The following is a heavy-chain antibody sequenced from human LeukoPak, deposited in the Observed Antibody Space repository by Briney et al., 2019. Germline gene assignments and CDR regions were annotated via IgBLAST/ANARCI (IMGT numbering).Heavy chain of an antibody. CDR1: GFTVSSNY. V-gene: IGHV3-66*02. CDR3: AKDLGSYCTNGVCYRDYYYGMDV. D-gene: IGHD2-8*01. Sequence: GGSLRLSCAASGFTVSSNYISWVRQAPGKGLEWVSVIYSGGNTYYADSVKGRFTISRDNSKNTLYLQMNSLRAEDTAVYYCAKDLGSYCTNGVCYRDYYYGMDVWGQGTTVTVSS. CDR2: IYSGGNT. J-gene: IGHJ6*02.